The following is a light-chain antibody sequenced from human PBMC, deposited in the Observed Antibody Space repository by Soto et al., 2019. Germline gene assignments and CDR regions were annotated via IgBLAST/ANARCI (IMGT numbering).Light chain of an antibody. J-gene: IGKJ5*01. V-gene: IGKV3-20*01. CDR1: QSVSSSY. CDR3: QQYGSSHPIT. Sequence: EIVFPQSPGTLSLSPGESATLSCRASQSVSSSYLAWYQQKPGQAPMLLIYGASSRAHGIPDRFSGSGSGTDFTLTISRLEPEDFAAYYYQQYGSSHPITFGQGTRLEIK. CDR2: GAS.